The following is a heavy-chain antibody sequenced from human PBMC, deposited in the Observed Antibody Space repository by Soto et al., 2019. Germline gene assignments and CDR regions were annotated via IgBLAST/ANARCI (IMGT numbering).Heavy chain of an antibody. J-gene: IGHJ5*02. Sequence: SETLSLTCAVYGGSFSGYYWSWIRQPPGKGLEWIGEINHSGSTNYNPSLKSRVTISVDTSKNQFSLKLSSVTAADTAVYYCARGKTPGIAAAGTWWFDPWGQGTLVTVSS. CDR3: ARGKTPGIAAAGTWWFDP. CDR2: INHSGST. V-gene: IGHV4-34*01. CDR1: GGSFSGYY. D-gene: IGHD6-13*01.